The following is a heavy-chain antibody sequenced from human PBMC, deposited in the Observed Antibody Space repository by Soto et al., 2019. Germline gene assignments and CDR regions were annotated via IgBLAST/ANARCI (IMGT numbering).Heavy chain of an antibody. V-gene: IGHV3-23*01. D-gene: IGHD3-9*01. CDR2: ITGTSANT. CDR3: AKGGAPCGLLTHDC. Sequence: ILSCAASRFTFSNFAMSWVRQAPGKGLEWVSTITGTSANTYYTDSVKGRFAISRDNSQNTLYLQMNSLTTEDTAVYYCAKGGAPCGLLTHDCWGQGTLVTVSS. CDR1: RFTFSNFA. J-gene: IGHJ4*02.